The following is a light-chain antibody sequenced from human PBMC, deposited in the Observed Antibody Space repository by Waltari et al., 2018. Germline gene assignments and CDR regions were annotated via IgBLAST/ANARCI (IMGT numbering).Light chain of an antibody. CDR2: AAS. J-gene: IGKJ2*01. CDR1: QGISNS. Sequence: DIQMTPSPSSLSASVGDRVTITCRASQGISNSLAWYQQKPGKAPKLLLYAASRLESGVPSRFSGSGSGTDYTLTISSLQPEDFATYYCQQYYSTPPYTFGQGTKLEIK. CDR3: QQYYSTPPYT. V-gene: IGKV1-NL1*01.